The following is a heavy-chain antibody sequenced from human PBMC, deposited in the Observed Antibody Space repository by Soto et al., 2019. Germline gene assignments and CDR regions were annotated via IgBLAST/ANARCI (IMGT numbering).Heavy chain of an antibody. V-gene: IGHV1-69*06. CDR1: GGTFSSYA. CDR3: ARGKKGKLPLGWFHP. CDR2: IIPIFGTS. J-gene: IGHJ5*02. D-gene: IGHD2-15*01. Sequence: SVKVSCKASGGTFSSYAISWVRQAPGQGLEWMGGIIPIFGTSNYAQKFQGRVTITADKSTSTAYMELSSLRSEDTAVYYCARGKKGKLPLGWFHPWGQGTLVTVSS.